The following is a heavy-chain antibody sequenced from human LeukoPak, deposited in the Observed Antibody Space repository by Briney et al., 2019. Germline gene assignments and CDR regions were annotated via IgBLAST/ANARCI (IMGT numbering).Heavy chain of an antibody. V-gene: IGHV4-34*01. J-gene: IGHJ6*03. CDR1: GGSFNGYY. CDR2: INHSGST. CDR3: ARGLYDFWSGRYYYYMDV. Sequence: SETLSLTCAVYGGSFNGYYWSWIRQPPGKGLEWIGEINHSGSTNYNPSLKSRVTISVDTSKNQFSLKLSSVTAADTAVYYCARGLYDFWSGRYYYYMDVWGKGTTVTVSS. D-gene: IGHD3-3*01.